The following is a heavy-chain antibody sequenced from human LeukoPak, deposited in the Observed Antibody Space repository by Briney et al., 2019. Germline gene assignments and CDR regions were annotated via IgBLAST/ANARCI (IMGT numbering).Heavy chain of an antibody. Sequence: SETLSLTCTVSGGSISSYYWSWIRQPPGKGLEWIGCTYYSGSTNYNPSLKSRVTISVDTSKNQFSLKLSSVTAADTAVYYCARGWGTMDVWGKGTTVTVSS. J-gene: IGHJ6*04. D-gene: IGHD7-27*01. CDR3: ARGWGTMDV. CDR1: GGSISSYY. V-gene: IGHV4-59*01. CDR2: TYYSGST.